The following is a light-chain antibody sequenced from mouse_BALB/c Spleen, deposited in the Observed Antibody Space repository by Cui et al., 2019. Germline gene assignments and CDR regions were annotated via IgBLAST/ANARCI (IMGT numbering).Light chain of an antibody. J-gene: IGKJ1*01. Sequence: QIVLTQSPAIMSASPGEKVTMTCSASSSVSYMYWYQQKPGSSPRLLIYDTSILASGVPVRFSGSGSGTSYSLTISRMEAEDAATYYCQQWSSYPRTFGGGTKLEIK. CDR1: SSVSY. V-gene: IGKV4-55*01. CDR3: QQWSSYPRT. CDR2: DTS.